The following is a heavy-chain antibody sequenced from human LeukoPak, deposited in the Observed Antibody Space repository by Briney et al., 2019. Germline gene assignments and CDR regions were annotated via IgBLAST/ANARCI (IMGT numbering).Heavy chain of an antibody. CDR1: GYTLTGYY. D-gene: IGHD4-23*01. V-gene: IGHV1-2*02. J-gene: IGHJ4*02. CDR2: INSNSGGT. Sequence: ASVKVSCKASGYTLTGYYMHWVGQAPGQGLEWVGWINSNSGGTHYAQMFQGRVPMHRDTPISTAYMELRRLGADDTAVYYSARGNWVGNPLDYWGQGALVTVSS. CDR3: ARGNWVGNPLDY.